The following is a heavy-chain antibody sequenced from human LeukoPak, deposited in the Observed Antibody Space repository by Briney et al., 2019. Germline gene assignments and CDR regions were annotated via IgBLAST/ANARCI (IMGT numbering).Heavy chain of an antibody. D-gene: IGHD6-19*01. J-gene: IGHJ5*02. CDR1: GGSISSPSYY. CDR2: IYYSGST. V-gene: IGHV4-39*01. Sequence: SETLSLTCTVSGGSISSPSYYWGWIRQPPGKGLEWIGSIYYSGSTYYNPSLKTRVTISVDTSKNQFSLKLSSVTAEDTAVYYCARHEQWLGSLDPWGQGTLVTVSS. CDR3: ARHEQWLGSLDP.